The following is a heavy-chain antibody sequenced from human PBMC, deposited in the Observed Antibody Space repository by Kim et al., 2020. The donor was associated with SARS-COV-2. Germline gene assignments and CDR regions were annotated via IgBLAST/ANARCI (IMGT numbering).Heavy chain of an antibody. CDR1: GGSIRSDY. J-gene: IGHJ5*02. D-gene: IGHD1-26*01. CDR3: ARLSAPPAASGTYSLFDP. V-gene: IGHV4-59*08. Sequence: SETLSLTCTVSGGSIRSDYWTWIRQPPGKGLEYIGYIFYTGITNYNPSLKSRVTMSVDTSKNQFSLKLSSVTAADTAVYYCARLSAPPAASGTYSLFDPWGQGTLVTVSS. CDR2: IFYTGIT.